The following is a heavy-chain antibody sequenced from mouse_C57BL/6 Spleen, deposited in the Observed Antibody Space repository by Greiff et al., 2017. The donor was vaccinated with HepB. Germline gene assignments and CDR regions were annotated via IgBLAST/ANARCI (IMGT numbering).Heavy chain of an antibody. D-gene: IGHD1-1*01. Sequence: QVQLQQSGAELVRPGASVTLSCKASGYTFTDYEMHWVKQTPVHGLEWIGAIDPETGGTAYNQKFTGKARLTADKTSSTAYIELRMLTSEDSAVYYCTSLDYYGSSYAMDYWGQGTPVTVSS. V-gene: IGHV1-15*01. J-gene: IGHJ4*01. CDR2: IDPETGGT. CDR1: GYTFTDYE. CDR3: TSLDYYGSSYAMDY.